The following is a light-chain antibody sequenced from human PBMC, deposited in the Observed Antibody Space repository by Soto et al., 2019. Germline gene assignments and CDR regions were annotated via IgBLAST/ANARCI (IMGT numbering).Light chain of an antibody. V-gene: IGLV2-23*02. CDR2: EVN. J-gene: IGLJ1*01. CDR3: CSFTSSNTHV. CDR1: RCDFGNYNL. Sequence: QSALKQPAAGSGSPGQTTTSSCTGIRCDFGNYNLVSWYQQHPGKVPKLILFEVNKRPSGVSGRFSGSKSGNTASLTISGLQAEDEADYYCCSFTSSNTHVFGTGTKLTVL.